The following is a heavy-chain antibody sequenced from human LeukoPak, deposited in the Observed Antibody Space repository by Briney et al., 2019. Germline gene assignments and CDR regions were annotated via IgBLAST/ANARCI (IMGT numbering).Heavy chain of an antibody. D-gene: IGHD3-22*01. CDR3: ARGVLGIVVVIAYFDY. CDR2: MNPNSGNT. J-gene: IGHJ4*02. V-gene: IGHV1-8*01. CDR1: GYTFTSYD. Sequence: GASVKVSCKASGYTFTSYDINWVRQATGQGLEWMGWMNPNSGNTGYAQKFQGRVTMTRNTSISTAYMELRSLRSDDTAVYYCARGVLGIVVVIAYFDYWGQGTLVTVSS.